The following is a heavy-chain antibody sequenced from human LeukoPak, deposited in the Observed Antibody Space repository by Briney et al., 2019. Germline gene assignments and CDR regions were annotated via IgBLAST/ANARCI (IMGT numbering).Heavy chain of an antibody. CDR3: AREAPAYYYDSGGYPGNYYFDY. CDR2: IIPIFGTA. Sequence: SVKVSCKASGGTFSSYAISWVRQAPGQGLEWMGGIIPIFGTANYAQKFQGRVTITTDDSTSTAYMELSSRRSEDTAVYYCAREAPAYYYDSGGYPGNYYFDYWGQGTLVTVSS. D-gene: IGHD3-22*01. CDR1: GGTFSSYA. J-gene: IGHJ4*02. V-gene: IGHV1-69*05.